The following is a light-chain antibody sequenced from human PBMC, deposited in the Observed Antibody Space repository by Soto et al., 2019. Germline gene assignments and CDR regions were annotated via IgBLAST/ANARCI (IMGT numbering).Light chain of an antibody. V-gene: IGKV3-20*01. CDR3: QQYGSSPWT. J-gene: IGKJ1*01. CDR1: QTVISNY. Sequence: EIVFTHPSVTLSLSPGERAALSCSASQTVISNYLAWYQQKPGQAPRVLIYGASSRSDGIPDRFSGSGSGTDFTLTISRLEPEDFAVYYCQQYGSSPWTFGQGTKVDI. CDR2: GAS.